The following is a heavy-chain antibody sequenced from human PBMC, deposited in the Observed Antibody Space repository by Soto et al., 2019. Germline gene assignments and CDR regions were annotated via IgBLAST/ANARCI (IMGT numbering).Heavy chain of an antibody. CDR2: IYYSGNT. CDR3: ARPKTIGAAAGKGWFDP. J-gene: IGHJ5*02. V-gene: IGHV4-30-4*08. Sequence: SETLSLTCIVSGGSISSNDFYWSWIRQHPGKGLEWIGYIYYSGNTYYNPSLKSRVTILVDPSKNQFSLKLTSVTAADTAMYYCARPKTIGAAAGKGWFDPWGQGTLVTVSS. D-gene: IGHD6-13*01. CDR1: GGSISSNDFY.